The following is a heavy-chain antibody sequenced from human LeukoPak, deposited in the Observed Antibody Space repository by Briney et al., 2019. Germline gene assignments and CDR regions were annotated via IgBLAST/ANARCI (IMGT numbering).Heavy chain of an antibody. Sequence: GGSLRLSCAASGFTFSTYGMHWVRQAPGKGLEWVALISKDGSAKHYADSVRGRFTISRDNSKNTLYLQMDSLSAEDTAVYYCAKVRVPGLHYSDFWGQGTLVTVSS. CDR2: ISKDGSAK. CDR3: AKVRVPGLHYSDF. J-gene: IGHJ4*02. V-gene: IGHV3-30*18. D-gene: IGHD3-3*01. CDR1: GFTFSTYG.